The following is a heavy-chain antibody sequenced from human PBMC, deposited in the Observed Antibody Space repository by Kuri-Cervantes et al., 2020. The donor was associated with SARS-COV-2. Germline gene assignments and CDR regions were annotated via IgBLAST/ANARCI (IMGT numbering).Heavy chain of an antibody. D-gene: IGHD2-2*01. CDR1: GFTFSAYT. CDR2: ITRSSVYI. CDR3: ARELCLSRTDAFDI. V-gene: IGHV3-21*01. J-gene: IGHJ3*02. Sequence: GGSLRLSCVASGFTFSAYTLNWVRQAPGKGLEWVSSITRSSVYISYADSLKGRFTISRDNAKNSLYLQMNSLRAEDTAVYYCARELCLSRTDAFDIWGQGTMVTVSS.